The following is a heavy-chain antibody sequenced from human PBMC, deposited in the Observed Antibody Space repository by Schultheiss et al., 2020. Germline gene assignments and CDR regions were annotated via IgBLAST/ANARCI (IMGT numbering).Heavy chain of an antibody. Sequence: SETLSLTCTVSGGSISSYYWSWIRQPPGKGLEWIGYIYYSGSTNYNPSLKSRVTISVDTSKNQFSLKLSSVTAADTAVYYCARGHCTGGVCNNWFDPWGQGTLVTVSS. D-gene: IGHD2-8*02. CDR3: ARGHCTGGVCNNWFDP. CDR1: GGSISSYY. J-gene: IGHJ5*02. CDR2: IYYSGST. V-gene: IGHV4-59*12.